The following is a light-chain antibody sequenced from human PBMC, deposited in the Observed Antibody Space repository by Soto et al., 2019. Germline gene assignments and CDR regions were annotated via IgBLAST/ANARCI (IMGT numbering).Light chain of an antibody. J-gene: IGKJ2*01. CDR2: AAS. Sequence: EIVLTQSPGTLSLSPGERATFSCRASQSVSNSSLAWYHQKPGQAPRLLLFAASRRATGIPDTFSGSGSGTDFTLTISRLEPEDFAVYYCQVYGNSPMYTFGQRTRLEIK. CDR1: QSVSNSS. CDR3: QVYGNSPMYT. V-gene: IGKV3-20*01.